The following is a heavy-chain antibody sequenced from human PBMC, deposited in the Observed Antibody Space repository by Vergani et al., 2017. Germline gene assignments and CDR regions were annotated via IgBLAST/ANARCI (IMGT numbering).Heavy chain of an antibody. D-gene: IGHD3-3*01. V-gene: IGHV1-69*01. CDR2: IIPIFGTA. Sequence: QVQLVQSGAEVKKPGSSVKVSCKASGGTFSSYAISWVRQAPGQGLEWMGGIIPIFGTANYAQKFQGRVTITADESTSTAYMELSSLRSEDTAVYYCARNFRGDNYDLWSGYYTLFDYWGQGTLVTVSS. CDR3: ARNFRGDNYDLWSGYYTLFDY. J-gene: IGHJ4*02. CDR1: GGTFSSYA.